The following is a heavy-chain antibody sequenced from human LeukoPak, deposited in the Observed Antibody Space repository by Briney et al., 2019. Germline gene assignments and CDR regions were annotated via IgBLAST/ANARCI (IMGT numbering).Heavy chain of an antibody. V-gene: IGHV1-18*01. CDR2: ISTSNGRT. CDR1: GYSCSNYG. J-gene: IGHJ5*02. CDR3: VRSAGSAWLYIDNYFDP. D-gene: IGHD6-19*01. Sequence: ASMKVSCKASGYSCSNYGISWVRQAPGQGLEWMGWISTSNGRTSYAERVQDRVTMTADTSTGTVEMEMRSLTSDDTAVYYCVRSAGSAWLYIDNYFDPWGQGALVTVAS.